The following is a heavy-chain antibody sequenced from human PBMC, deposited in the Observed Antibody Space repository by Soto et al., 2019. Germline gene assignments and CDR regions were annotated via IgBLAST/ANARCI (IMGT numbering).Heavy chain of an antibody. J-gene: IGHJ5*02. CDR1: GGTFSSYA. CDR3: ASQGPRYGDSLGWFDP. V-gene: IGHV1-69*01. Sequence: QVQLVQSGAEVKKPGSSVKVSCKASGGTFSSYAISWVRQAPGQGLEWMGGIIPIFGTANYAQKFQGRVTSTADESTSTAYMELSSLRSEDTAVYYCASQGPRYGDSLGWFDPWGQGTLVTVSS. D-gene: IGHD4-17*01. CDR2: IIPIFGTA.